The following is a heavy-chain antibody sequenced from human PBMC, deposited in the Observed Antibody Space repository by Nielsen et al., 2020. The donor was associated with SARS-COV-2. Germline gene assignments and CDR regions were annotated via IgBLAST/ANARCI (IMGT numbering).Heavy chain of an antibody. D-gene: IGHD3-22*01. J-gene: IGHJ4*02. CDR3: ATGLGYYDSSGYSLGY. Sequence: ASVKVSCKASGYTFTSYYMHWVRQAPGQGLEWMGIINPSGGSTSYAQKFQGRVTMTRDTSTSTVYMELSSLRSEDTAVYYCATGLGYYDSSGYSLGYWGQGTLVTVSS. CDR1: GYTFTSYY. V-gene: IGHV1-46*01. CDR2: INPSGGST.